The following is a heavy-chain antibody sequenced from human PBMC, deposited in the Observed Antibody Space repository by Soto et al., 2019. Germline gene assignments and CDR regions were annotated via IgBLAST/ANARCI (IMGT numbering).Heavy chain of an antibody. CDR2: IRSKANSYAT. CDR3: TRPHSSSWYFGRGMDV. V-gene: IGHV3-73*01. Sequence: LRLSCAASGFTFSCSAMHWVRQASGKGLEWVGRIRSKANSYATAYAASVKGRFTISRDDSKNTAYLQMNSLKTEDTAVYYCTRPHSSSWYFGRGMDVWGKGTTVTVSS. D-gene: IGHD6-13*01. CDR1: GFTFSCSA. J-gene: IGHJ6*04.